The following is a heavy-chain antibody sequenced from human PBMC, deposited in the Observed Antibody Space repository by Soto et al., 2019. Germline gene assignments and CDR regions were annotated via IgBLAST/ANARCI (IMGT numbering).Heavy chain of an antibody. J-gene: IGHJ5*02. CDR1: GYSISSGYY. CDR3: ARDRPDVVQAAIGWFDP. Sequence: SETLSLTCAVSGYSISSGYYWGWIRQPPGKGLEWIGSIYHSGSTYYNPSLKSRVTISVDTSKNQFSLKLSSVTAADTAVYYCARDRPDVVQAAIGWFDPWGQGTLVTVSS. V-gene: IGHV4-38-2*02. CDR2: IYHSGST. D-gene: IGHD2-2*01.